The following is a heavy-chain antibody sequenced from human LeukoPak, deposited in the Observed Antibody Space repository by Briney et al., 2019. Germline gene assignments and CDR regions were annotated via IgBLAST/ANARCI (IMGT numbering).Heavy chain of an antibody. CDR2: ISGAGSGT. V-gene: IGHV3-23*01. Sequence: PGGSLRLSCAASGFTFSNYAMSWVRQAPGKGLELVSGISGAGSGTYYADSVKGRFTISRDNSKSTLYLQMNSLGAEDTAVYYCAKARGFLGRLADYWGQGTLVTVSS. CDR3: AKARGFLGRLADY. CDR1: GFTFSNYA. D-gene: IGHD3-3*01. J-gene: IGHJ4*02.